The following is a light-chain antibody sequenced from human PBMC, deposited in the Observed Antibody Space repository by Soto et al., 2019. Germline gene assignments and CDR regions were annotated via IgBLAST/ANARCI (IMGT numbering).Light chain of an antibody. J-gene: IGKJ1*01. V-gene: IGKV1-5*01. CDR1: QNIDGW. Sequence: DVQMTQSPSTLSASVGDRVTITCRASQNIDGWLAWYQQKPGKAPKFLIFDASNLESGVPSRFSGSGSGTEFTLTISSLQPDDFATYYCQQYNSYSGTFGQGTKVDIK. CDR2: DAS. CDR3: QQYNSYSGT.